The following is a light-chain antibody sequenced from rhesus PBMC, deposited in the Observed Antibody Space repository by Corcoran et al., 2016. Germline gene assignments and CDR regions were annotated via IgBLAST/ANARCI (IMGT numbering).Light chain of an antibody. CDR3: QRYGIRPWT. Sequence: DIQMTQSPSSLSASVGDTVTITCRASQGISSWLAWYQQTPGKAPKLLIYKASSLQSGVPSRFRVSGSGTDFTLTISSLQSEDFATYYCQRYGIRPWTFGQGTKVEIK. J-gene: IGKJ1*01. V-gene: IGKV1-22*01. CDR2: KAS. CDR1: QGISSW.